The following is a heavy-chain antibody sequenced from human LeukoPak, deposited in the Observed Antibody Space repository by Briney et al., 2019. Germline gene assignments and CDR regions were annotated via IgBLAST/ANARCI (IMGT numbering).Heavy chain of an antibody. Sequence: GGSLRLSCAASGFTFSSYSMNWVRQAPGKGLEWVSYISSSGSTIDYADSVKGRFTISRDNAKNSLYLQMSSLRVEDTAVYYCTRLRGYSYGYADYWGQGTLVTVSS. J-gene: IGHJ4*02. CDR2: ISSSGSTI. CDR3: TRLRGYSYGYADY. D-gene: IGHD5-18*01. CDR1: GFTFSSYS. V-gene: IGHV3-48*04.